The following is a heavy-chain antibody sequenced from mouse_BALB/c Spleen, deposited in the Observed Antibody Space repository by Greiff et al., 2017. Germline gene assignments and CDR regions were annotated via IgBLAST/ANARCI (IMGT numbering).Heavy chain of an antibody. V-gene: IGHV3-2*02. Sequence: EVKLQQSGPGLVKPSQSLSLTCTVTGYSITSDYAWNWIRQFPGNKLEWMGYISYSGSTSYNPSLKSRISITRDTSKNQFFLQLNPVTTEDTATYYCARSGSSYSFFAYWGQGTLVTVSA. CDR1: GYSITSDYA. J-gene: IGHJ3*01. CDR2: ISYSGST. D-gene: IGHD1-1*01. CDR3: ARSGSSYSFFAY.